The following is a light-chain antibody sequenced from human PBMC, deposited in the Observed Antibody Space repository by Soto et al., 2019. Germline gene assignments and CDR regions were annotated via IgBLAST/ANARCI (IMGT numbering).Light chain of an antibody. CDR3: QQYYDTPLT. Sequence: DIVMTQSPDSLAVSLGERATINCKSSQSVFYTSNNKNYLAWYQQKPGQPPKLLTYWASIRESGVPDRFSGSGSGTDFTLTISSLQAEDEAVYYCQQYYDTPLTFGGGTKVEI. CDR2: WAS. V-gene: IGKV4-1*01. J-gene: IGKJ4*01. CDR1: QSVFYTSNNKNY.